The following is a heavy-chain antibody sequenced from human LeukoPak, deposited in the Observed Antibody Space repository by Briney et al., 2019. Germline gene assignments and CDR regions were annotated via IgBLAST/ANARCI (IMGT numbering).Heavy chain of an antibody. CDR2: IYYSGST. CDR1: GGSISSYY. D-gene: IGHD3-10*01. Sequence: PSETLSLTCTVSGGSISSYYWSWIRQPPGKGLEWIGYIYYSGSTNYNPSLKSRVTISVDTSKNQFSLKLSSVTAADTAVYYCARSRITMVRGVTRIDYGYYMDVWGKGTTVTVSS. J-gene: IGHJ6*03. V-gene: IGHV4-59*01. CDR3: ARSRITMVRGVTRIDYGYYMDV.